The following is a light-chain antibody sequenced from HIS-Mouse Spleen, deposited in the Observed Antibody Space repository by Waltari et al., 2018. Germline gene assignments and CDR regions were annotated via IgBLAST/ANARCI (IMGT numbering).Light chain of an antibody. CDR3: CSYAGSSTYV. V-gene: IGLV2-23*01. J-gene: IGLJ1*01. Sequence: QSALTQPASVSGSPGQSITISCTGTSSDVGSYNLVSWYQQHPGKTPKLIVYEGSKRPSGVSNRFSGSKSGNASSLTISGLQAEDDAHYYCCSYAGSSTYVFGTGTKVTVL. CDR1: SSDVGSYNL. CDR2: EGS.